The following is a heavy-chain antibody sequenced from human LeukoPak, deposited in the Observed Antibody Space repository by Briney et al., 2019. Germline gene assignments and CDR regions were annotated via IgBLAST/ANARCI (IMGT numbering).Heavy chain of an antibody. CDR3: ARDDTGSASRGNDYYGMDV. V-gene: IGHV1-46*01. D-gene: IGHD5-18*01. Sequence: ASVKVSCKASGYTFTSYYMHWVRQAPGQGLEWMGIINPSGGSTSYAQKFQGRVTMTRDTSTSTVYMELSSLRSEDTAVYYCARDDTGSASRGNDYYGMDVWGQGTTVTVSS. J-gene: IGHJ6*02. CDR1: GYTFTSYY. CDR2: INPSGGST.